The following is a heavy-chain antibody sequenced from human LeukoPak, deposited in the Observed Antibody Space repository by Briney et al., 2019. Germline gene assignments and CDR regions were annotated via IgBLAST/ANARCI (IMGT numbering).Heavy chain of an antibody. V-gene: IGHV4-39*07. J-gene: IGHJ6*03. CDR2: IYYSGST. D-gene: IGHD2/OR15-2a*01. Sequence: PSQTLSLTCTVSGGSISSSSYYWGWIRQPPGKGLEWIGSIYYSGSTYYNPSLESRVTILVDTSKNQFSLELNSVTAADTAVYYCARRKRGLSIVGGPDFYYMDVWGKGTTVTVSS. CDR1: GGSISSSSYY. CDR3: ARRKRGLSIVGGPDFYYMDV.